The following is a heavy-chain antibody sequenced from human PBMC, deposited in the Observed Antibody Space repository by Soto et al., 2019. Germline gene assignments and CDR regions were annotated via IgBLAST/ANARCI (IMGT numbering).Heavy chain of an antibody. V-gene: IGHV1-69*12. J-gene: IGHJ6*02. CDR1: GGTFSSYA. CDR3: ARKLIAAAGTRTQYYYYGMDV. Sequence: QVQLVQSGAEVKKPGSSVKVSCKASGGTFSSYAISWVRQAPGQGLEWMGGIIPIFGTANYAQKFQGRVTITADESTNTAYMELSSLRSEDTAVYYCARKLIAAAGTRTQYYYYGMDVWGQGTTVTVSS. CDR2: IIPIFGTA. D-gene: IGHD6-13*01.